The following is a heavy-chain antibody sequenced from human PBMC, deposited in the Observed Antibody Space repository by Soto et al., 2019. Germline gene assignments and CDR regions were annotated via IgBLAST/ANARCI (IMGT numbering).Heavy chain of an antibody. CDR3: ASNIGTDDAARDGPLNI. D-gene: IGHD6-25*01. Sequence: QMQLEESGPGLVKPSETLSLTCSVSGGSVSDYDWHWIRQSPGKGLEWIGKLSSSGATSYSPPLKRPLIILPAVSKRQLSLKNTSATATAAALYYCASNIGTDDAARDGPLNICGQGTHVTVSS. CDR2: LSSSGAT. V-gene: IGHV4-4*08. J-gene: IGHJ3*02. CDR1: GGSVSDYD.